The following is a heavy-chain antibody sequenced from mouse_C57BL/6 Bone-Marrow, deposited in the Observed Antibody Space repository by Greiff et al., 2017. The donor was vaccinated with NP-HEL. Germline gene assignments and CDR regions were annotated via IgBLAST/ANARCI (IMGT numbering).Heavy chain of an antibody. CDR2: IDPSDSET. Sequence: QVQLQQPGAELVRPGSSVKLSCKASGYTFTSYWMHWVKQRPIQGLEWIGNIDPSDSETHYNQKFKDKATLTVDKSSSTAYMQLSSLTSEDSAVNYCARGATMVPIFDYWGQGTTLTVSS. CDR1: GYTFTSYW. D-gene: IGHD2-2*01. V-gene: IGHV1-52*01. J-gene: IGHJ2*01. CDR3: ARGATMVPIFDY.